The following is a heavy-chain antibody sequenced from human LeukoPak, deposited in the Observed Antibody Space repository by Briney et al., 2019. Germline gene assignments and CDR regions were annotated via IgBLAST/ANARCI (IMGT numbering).Heavy chain of an antibody. CDR1: GGSISSYY. J-gene: IGHJ5*02. CDR3: ARGMTFDP. CDR2: IYYSGST. V-gene: IGHV4-59*01. Sequence: SSETLSLTCTVPGGSISSYYWSWIRQPPGKGLEWIGYIYYSGSTNYNPSLKSRVTISVDTSKNQFSLKLSSVTAADTAVYYCARGMTFDPWGQGTLVTVSS. D-gene: IGHD2-8*01.